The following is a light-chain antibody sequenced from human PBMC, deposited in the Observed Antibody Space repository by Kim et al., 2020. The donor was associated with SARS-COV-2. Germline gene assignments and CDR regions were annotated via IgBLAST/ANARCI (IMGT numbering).Light chain of an antibody. CDR3: QQYNNWPYT. Sequence: HSPVTLSVSPGERATLSCRASQSVSNNLAWYQQKPGQAPRLLIYGASTRATGISARFSGGGSGAEFTLTITSLQSEDFAVYYCQQYNNWPYTFGQGTKLEI. V-gene: IGKV3D-15*01. J-gene: IGKJ2*01. CDR1: QSVSNN. CDR2: GAS.